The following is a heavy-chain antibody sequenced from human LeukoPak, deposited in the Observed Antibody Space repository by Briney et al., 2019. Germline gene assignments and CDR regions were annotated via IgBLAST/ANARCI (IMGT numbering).Heavy chain of an antibody. CDR1: GFTVSSNY. Sequence: GGSLRLSCAASGFTVSSNYMTWVRQAPGKGLEWISLIYSGGSTYYADSVKGRFTISRDNSKNTLYLQMNSLRAVDTAVYYCAAYSSCDYWGQGTLVTVSS. J-gene: IGHJ4*02. CDR2: IYSGGST. D-gene: IGHD6-6*01. CDR3: AAYSSCDY. V-gene: IGHV3-53*01.